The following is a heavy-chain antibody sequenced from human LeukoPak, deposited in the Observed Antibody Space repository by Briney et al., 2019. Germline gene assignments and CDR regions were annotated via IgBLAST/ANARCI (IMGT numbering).Heavy chain of an antibody. CDR1: GFTLSSYA. CDR3: ARDSVTAMDY. CDR2: ITNSGTAT. D-gene: IGHD4-11*01. J-gene: IGHJ4*02. V-gene: IGHV3-23*01. Sequence: GGSLRLSCAASGFTLSSYAMSWVRQAPGKGLEWGSGITNSGTATYYADSVKGRFTISRDKSKNTLYMQMNSLRVEDTAVYYCARDSVTAMDYWGQGTLVTVSS.